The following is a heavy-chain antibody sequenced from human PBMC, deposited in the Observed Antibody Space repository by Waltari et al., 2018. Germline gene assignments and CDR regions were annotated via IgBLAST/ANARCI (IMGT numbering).Heavy chain of an antibody. Sequence: EVQLVESGGGLVQSGGSLRLSCAPSGFTFSFYDMHWVRQAPGKGLEWLSYISVGSATIYYADSVKGRFSISRDDARNSLFLEINSLRAEDSAVYYCARAGEFRSYYYAMDVWGQGTAVSVSS. V-gene: IGHV3-48*03. D-gene: IGHD3-10*01. CDR3: ARAGEFRSYYYAMDV. J-gene: IGHJ6*02. CDR1: GFTFSFYD. CDR2: ISVGSATI.